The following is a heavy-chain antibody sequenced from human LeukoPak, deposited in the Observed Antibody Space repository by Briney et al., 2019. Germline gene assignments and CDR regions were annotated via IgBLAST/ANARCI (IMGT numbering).Heavy chain of an antibody. V-gene: IGHV4-39*07. D-gene: IGHD6-19*01. J-gene: IGHJ4*02. CDR3: AGSIAVAGTLWY. Sequence: SETLSLTCTVSGGSISSSSWYWGWIRQPPGKGLEWIGSISYSGSTYDNPSLKSRVTKSVDTSKNQFSLKLSSVTAADTAVYYCAGSIAVAGTLWYWGQGTLVTVSS. CDR2: ISYSGST. CDR1: GGSISSSSWY.